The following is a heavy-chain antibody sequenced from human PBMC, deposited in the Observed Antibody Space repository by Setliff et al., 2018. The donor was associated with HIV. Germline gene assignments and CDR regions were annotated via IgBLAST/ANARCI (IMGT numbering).Heavy chain of an antibody. CDR2: INAGDGNT. J-gene: IGHJ4*02. D-gene: IGHD3-16*02. CDR1: GYIFSNFA. V-gene: IGHV1-3*01. Sequence: ASVKVSCKASGYIFSNFAMHWVRQVPGPRLEWMGWINAGDGNTKYSQNIQGRVSITRDTSATTVYMELSRLRSEDTAVHYCARDGAFVWGTYRYQGFDHWGQGTLVTVSS. CDR3: ARDGAFVWGTYRYQGFDH.